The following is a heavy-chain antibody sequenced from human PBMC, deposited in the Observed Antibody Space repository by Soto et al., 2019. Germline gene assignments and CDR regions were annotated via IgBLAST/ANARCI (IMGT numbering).Heavy chain of an antibody. Sequence: GGSLRLSCAASGFTFSSYSMNWVRQAPGKGLEWVSSISSTTNYIYYGDSMKGRFTISRGNAKNSLYLEMNSLRAEDTAVYYCARESEDLTSNFDYWGQGTLVTVSS. CDR1: GFTFSSYS. J-gene: IGHJ4*02. CDR3: ARESEDLTSNFDY. V-gene: IGHV3-21*06. CDR2: ISSTTNYI.